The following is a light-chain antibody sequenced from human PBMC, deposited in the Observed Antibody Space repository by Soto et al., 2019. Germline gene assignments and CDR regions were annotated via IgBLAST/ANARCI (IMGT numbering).Light chain of an antibody. V-gene: IGLV2-8*01. Sequence: QSARTQPPSASGSPGQSVTISCTGTSSDVRDYNYVSWYQQHPGKAPKLMIYEVSKRPSGVPDRFSGSKSGNTASLTVSGLQAEDEADYYCSSYAGSNNFVFGGGTKLTVL. CDR2: EVS. CDR3: SSYAGSNNFV. J-gene: IGLJ2*01. CDR1: SSDVRDYNY.